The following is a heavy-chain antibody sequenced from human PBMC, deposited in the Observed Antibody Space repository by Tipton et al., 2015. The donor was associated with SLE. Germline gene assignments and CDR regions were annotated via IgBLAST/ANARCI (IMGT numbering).Heavy chain of an antibody. CDR2: IYYSGST. Sequence: TLSLTCTVSGGSISNYYWNWIRQPPGKGLEWIGYIYYSGSTNYNPSLKSRVTISVDTSKNQFSLKLSSVTAADTAIYYCARSEVVSALPDYWGQGTLVTVSS. D-gene: IGHD2-2*01. V-gene: IGHV4-59*01. CDR1: GGSISNYY. CDR3: ARSEVVSALPDY. J-gene: IGHJ4*02.